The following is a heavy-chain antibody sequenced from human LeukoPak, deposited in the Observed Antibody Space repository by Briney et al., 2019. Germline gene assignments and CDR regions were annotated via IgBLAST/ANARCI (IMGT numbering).Heavy chain of an antibody. J-gene: IGHJ4*02. CDR3: AKDPGVSGTANYFDY. Sequence: GGSLRLSCAASGFTFSSYEMNWVRQAPGKGLEWVSYISSSGSTIYYADSMKGRFTISRDNSKNTLYLQMNSLRAEDTAVYYCAKDPGVSGTANYFDYWGQGTLVTVSS. CDR2: ISSSGSTI. V-gene: IGHV3-48*03. D-gene: IGHD1-7*01. CDR1: GFTFSSYE.